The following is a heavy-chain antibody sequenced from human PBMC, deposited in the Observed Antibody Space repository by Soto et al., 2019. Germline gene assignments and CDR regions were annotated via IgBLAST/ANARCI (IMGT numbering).Heavy chain of an antibody. CDR3: AHTHYDILTGYPFDY. J-gene: IGHJ4*02. CDR1: GFSLSTSGVG. V-gene: IGHV2-5*02. D-gene: IGHD3-9*01. Sequence: SGPTLVNPTQTLTLTCTFSGFSLSTSGVGVGWIRQPPGKALEWLALIYWDDDKRYSPSLKDRLSITKDASKNQVVLTMTNMDPVDTATYYCAHTHYDILTGYPFDYWGQGTLVTVSS. CDR2: IYWDDDK.